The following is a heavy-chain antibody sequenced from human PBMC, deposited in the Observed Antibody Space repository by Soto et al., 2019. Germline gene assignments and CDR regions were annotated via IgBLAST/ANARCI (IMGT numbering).Heavy chain of an antibody. V-gene: IGHV3-23*01. D-gene: IGHD7-27*01. CDR1: GFTFSTYA. CDR2: ISGSGGST. J-gene: IGHJ6*03. Sequence: GGSLRLSCAVSGFTFSTYAMTWVRQAPGKGLDWVSIISGSGGSTYYADSVKGRFTISRDNSKNTLYLQMTSLRAEDTAVYYCAKGLWALGYMDVWGKGTTVTVSS. CDR3: AKGLWALGYMDV.